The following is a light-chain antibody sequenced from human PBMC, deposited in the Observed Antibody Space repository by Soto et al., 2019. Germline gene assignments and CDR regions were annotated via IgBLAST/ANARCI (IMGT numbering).Light chain of an antibody. J-gene: IGKJ1*01. Sequence: EIVLTQSPGTLSLSPGERATRSCRGGQSVSSSYLAWYQQKPGQAPRLLIYGASSRATGIPDRFSGSGSGTDFTLTISRLEPEDFAVYYCQQYGSSPQWTFGQGTKVDI. CDR1: QSVSSSY. CDR2: GAS. V-gene: IGKV3-20*01. CDR3: QQYGSSPQWT.